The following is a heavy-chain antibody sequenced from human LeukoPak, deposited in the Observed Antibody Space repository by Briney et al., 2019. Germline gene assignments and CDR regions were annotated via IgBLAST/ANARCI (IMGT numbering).Heavy chain of an antibody. CDR3: ASRYFCSSTSCYTFDY. CDR2: IYTSGST. Sequence: PSQTLSLTCTVSGGSISSGSYYWSWIRQPAGKGLEWIGRIYTSGSTNYNPSLKSRVTISVDTSKNQFSLKLSSVTAADTAVYYCASRYFCSSTSCYTFDYWGQGTLVTVSS. D-gene: IGHD2-2*02. J-gene: IGHJ4*02. CDR1: GGSISSGSYY. V-gene: IGHV4-61*02.